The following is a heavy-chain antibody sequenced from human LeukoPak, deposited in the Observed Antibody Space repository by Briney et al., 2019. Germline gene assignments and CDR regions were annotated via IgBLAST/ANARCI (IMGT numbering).Heavy chain of an antibody. CDR3: ARQGSHYDFWSGYSHDFEY. D-gene: IGHD3-3*01. CDR2: IYPADSDT. Sequence: HGESLKISCKGSGYSFTSYWIGWVRQMPGKGLEWMGIIYPADSDTRYSPSFQGQVTISADKSISTAYLQWNSLKASDTAMYYCARQGSHYDFWSGYSHDFEYWGQGSLVTVSS. CDR1: GYSFTSYW. V-gene: IGHV5-51*01. J-gene: IGHJ4*02.